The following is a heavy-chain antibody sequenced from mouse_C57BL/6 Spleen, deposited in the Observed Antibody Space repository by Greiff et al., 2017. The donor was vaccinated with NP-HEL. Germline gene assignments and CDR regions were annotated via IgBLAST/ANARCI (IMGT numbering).Heavy chain of an antibody. CDR3: AREYYGSILDY. V-gene: IGHV3-6*01. J-gene: IGHJ2*01. CDR2: ISYDGSN. Sequence: ESGPGLVKPSQSLSLTCSVTGYSITSGYYWNWIRQFPGNKLEWMGYISYDGSNNYNPSLKNRISITRDTSKNQFFLKLNSVTTEDTATYYCAREYYGSILDYWGQGTTLTVSS. CDR1: GYSITSGYY. D-gene: IGHD1-1*01.